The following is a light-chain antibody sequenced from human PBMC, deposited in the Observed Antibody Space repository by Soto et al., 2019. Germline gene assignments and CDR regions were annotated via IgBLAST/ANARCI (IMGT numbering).Light chain of an antibody. CDR3: QLCYGAPLT. Sequence: DIVMTHSPDSLAVSLGERATINCKSSQSVLSSSNNKNYLVWYQQKPEQPPKLLISSASTRESGVPDRFSGSGSGTDFTLSTRSLHAETVAVYYCQLCYGAPLTFGGGTKVEIK. V-gene: IGKV4-1*01. CDR2: SAS. CDR1: QSVLSSSNNKNY. J-gene: IGKJ4*01.